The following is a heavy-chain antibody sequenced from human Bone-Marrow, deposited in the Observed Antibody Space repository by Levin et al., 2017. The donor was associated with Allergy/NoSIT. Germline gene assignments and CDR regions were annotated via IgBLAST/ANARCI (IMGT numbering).Heavy chain of an antibody. Sequence: GGSLRLSCAASGFTFSSYWMHWVRQAPGKGLVWVSRINSDGSSTSYADSVKGRFTISRDNAKNTLYLQMNSLRAEDTAVYYCARDGDVVRGVILVGLKDWGQGTLVTVSS. D-gene: IGHD3-10*01. CDR3: ARDGDVVRGVILVGLKD. V-gene: IGHV3-74*01. CDR2: INSDGSST. J-gene: IGHJ4*02. CDR1: GFTFSSYW.